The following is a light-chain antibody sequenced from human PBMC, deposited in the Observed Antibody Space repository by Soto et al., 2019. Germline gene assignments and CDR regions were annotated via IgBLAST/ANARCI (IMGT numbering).Light chain of an antibody. V-gene: IGKV1-5*01. CDR1: QSISRW. J-gene: IGKJ1*01. CDR2: DAS. Sequence: DIQPTQSPSTLPASVGDRVTIACRASQSISRWLAWYQQKPGKAPKVLIWDASILHSGVPSRFSGSGSGTEFTLTISSLQPDDFPTYYCQQYNGYSTWTFGQGTKVEIK. CDR3: QQYNGYSTWT.